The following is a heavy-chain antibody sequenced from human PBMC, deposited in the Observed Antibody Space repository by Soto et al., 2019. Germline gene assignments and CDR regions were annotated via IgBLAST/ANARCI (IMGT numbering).Heavy chain of an antibody. Sequence: QGQLVESGGGVVQPGRSLRLSCAASGFTFSSYAMHWVRQAPGKGLEWVAVISYDGSNKYYADSVKGRFTISRDNSKNTLYLQMNSLRAEDTAVYYCARAGCDGGSCYTLVGLRYGMDVWGQGTTVTVSS. V-gene: IGHV3-30-3*01. CDR1: GFTFSSYA. D-gene: IGHD2-15*01. CDR3: ARAGCDGGSCYTLVGLRYGMDV. CDR2: ISYDGSNK. J-gene: IGHJ6*02.